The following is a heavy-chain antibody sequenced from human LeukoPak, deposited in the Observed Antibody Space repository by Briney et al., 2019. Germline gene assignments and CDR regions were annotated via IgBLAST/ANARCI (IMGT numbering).Heavy chain of an antibody. J-gene: IGHJ4*02. D-gene: IGHD7-27*01. V-gene: IGHV4-30-2*01. CDR1: GGSISSGGYY. CDR2: IYHSGST. CDR3: ARGRTVETGEAPVDFDY. Sequence: SETLSLTCTVSGGSISSGGYYWSWIRQPPGKGLEWIGYIYHSGSTYYNPSLKSRVTISVDRSKNQFSLKLSSVTAADTAVYYCARGRTVETGEAPVDFDYWGQGTLVTVSS.